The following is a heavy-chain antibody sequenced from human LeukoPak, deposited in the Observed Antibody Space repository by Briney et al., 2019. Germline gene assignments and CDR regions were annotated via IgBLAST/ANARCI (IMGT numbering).Heavy chain of an antibody. CDR2: ITLSRTTI. CDR3: ARETPYSSSWTDLDF. V-gene: IGHV3-48*01. J-gene: IGHJ4*02. D-gene: IGHD6-13*01. Sequence: GGSLRLSCEASGFTFSNYNMHWVRQAPGKGLEWISYITLSRTTIYYADSVKGRFTVSRDNAKNSLYLQMNSLWANDSAVYYCARETPYSSSWTDLDFWGQGTQVTVAS. CDR1: GFTFSNYN.